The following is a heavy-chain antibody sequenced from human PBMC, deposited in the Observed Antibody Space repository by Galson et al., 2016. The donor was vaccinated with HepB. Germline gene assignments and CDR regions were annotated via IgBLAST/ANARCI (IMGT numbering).Heavy chain of an antibody. CDR1: GLKFSTYW. CDR2: INPVGNEK. Sequence: SLRLSCAVSGLKFSTYWMTWVHQAPGKGLEWVATINPVGNEKAYVDSVKGRFTMSRDNAKDSLHLQMNSLRAEDTGVYYCVTSQGYWGQGTLVTVS. V-gene: IGHV3-7*03. J-gene: IGHJ4*02. CDR3: VTSQGY.